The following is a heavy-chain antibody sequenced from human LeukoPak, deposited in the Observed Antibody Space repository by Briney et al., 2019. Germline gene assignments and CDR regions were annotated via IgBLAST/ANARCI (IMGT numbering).Heavy chain of an antibody. J-gene: IGHJ4*02. CDR3: ARSRPRSSWSNYFDS. D-gene: IGHD6-13*01. CDR2: INPNSGNT. V-gene: IGHV1-8*02. Sequence: GASVKVSCKASGYTFTGYYMHWVRQAPGQGLEWMGWINPNSGNTGYAQRFQGRVTMTRNTSISTAYMELSSLRSEDTAVYYCARSRPRSSWSNYFDSWGQGTLVTVSS. CDR1: GYTFTGYY.